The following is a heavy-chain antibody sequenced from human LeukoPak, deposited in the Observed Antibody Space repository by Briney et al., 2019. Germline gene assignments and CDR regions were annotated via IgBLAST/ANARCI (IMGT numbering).Heavy chain of an antibody. CDR3: ARAYDFWSGNDAFDI. D-gene: IGHD3-3*01. CDR2: INPNSGSS. Sequence: ASVTVSCQASGYTFTGYYMHWVRQARGQGLEWMGWINPNSGSSNYVQKFQGRVTMTRDTSISEADMELSRLRSDDTDVYYCARAYDFWSGNDAFDIWGQGTMVTVSS. CDR1: GYTFTGYY. J-gene: IGHJ3*02. V-gene: IGHV1-2*02.